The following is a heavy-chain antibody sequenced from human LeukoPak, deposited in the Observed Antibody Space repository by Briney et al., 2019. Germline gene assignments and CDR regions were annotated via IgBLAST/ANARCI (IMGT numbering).Heavy chain of an antibody. D-gene: IGHD6-19*01. Sequence: SETLSLTCTVSGGSISSYHWSWIRQPPGKGLEWIGYIYTSGSTNSNPSLQSRLTISVDTSKNQFSLKLSSVTATGTAVYYCARHGGYSSGADYFDYWGQGTLVTVSS. J-gene: IGHJ4*02. CDR1: GGSISSYH. CDR2: IYTSGST. V-gene: IGHV4-59*08. CDR3: ARHGGYSSGADYFDY.